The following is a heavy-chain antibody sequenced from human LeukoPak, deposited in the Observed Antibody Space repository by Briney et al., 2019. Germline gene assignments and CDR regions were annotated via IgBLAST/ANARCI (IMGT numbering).Heavy chain of an antibody. J-gene: IGHJ6*03. CDR3: ARSIAARRDYYYYMDV. V-gene: IGHV5-51*01. CDR2: IYPGDSDT. Sequence: GESLKISCKGSGYSFTSYWIGWVRQMPGKGVEWMGIIYPGDSDTRYSPSFQGQVTISADKSISTAYLQWSSLKASDTAMYYCARSIAARRDYYYYMDVWGKGTTVTVSS. D-gene: IGHD6-6*01. CDR1: GYSFTSYW.